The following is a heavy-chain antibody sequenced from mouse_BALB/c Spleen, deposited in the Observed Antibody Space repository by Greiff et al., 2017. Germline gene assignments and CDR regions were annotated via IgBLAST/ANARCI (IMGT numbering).Heavy chain of an antibody. CDR1: GFTFNTNA. V-gene: IGHV10S3*01. CDR3: VRDRGFPYAMDY. Sequence: EVQLVETGGGLVQPKGSLKLSCAASGFTFNTNAMNWVRQAPGKGLEWVARIRSKSNNYATYYADSVKDRFTISRDDSQSMLYLQMNNLKTEDTAMYYCVRDRGFPYAMDYWGQGTAVTVSS. D-gene: IGHD3-1*01. CDR2: IRSKSNNYAT. J-gene: IGHJ4*01.